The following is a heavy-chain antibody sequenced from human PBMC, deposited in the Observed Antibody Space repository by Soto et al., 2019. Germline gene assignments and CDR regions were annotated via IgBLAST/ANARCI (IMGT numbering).Heavy chain of an antibody. J-gene: IGHJ6*02. CDR3: ARLRDSDGMDV. CDR1: GGTFSTYT. D-gene: IGHD1-26*01. V-gene: IGHV1-69*02. Sequence: QVQLVQSGAEVKKPGSSVKVSCKASGGTFSTYTITWVRQAPGQGLEWMGRIIPILGIPNYAQKFQGRVTITADKSTSTAYRELSSLRSEDTAVYYCARLRDSDGMDVWGQGTTVTVSS. CDR2: IIPILGIP.